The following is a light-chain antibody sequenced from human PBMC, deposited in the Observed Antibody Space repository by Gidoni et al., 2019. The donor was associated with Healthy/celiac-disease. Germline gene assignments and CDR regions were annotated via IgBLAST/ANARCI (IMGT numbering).Light chain of an antibody. CDR1: ENIANR. J-gene: IGKJ3*01. CDR3: QQTKTAPFT. V-gene: IGKV1-39*01. Sequence: DIQMTQSPSSLSASVGDRVTITCRANENIANRLNWYRQTPGKAPELLIYASSNLRGGVPSRFSGSGFGTDFTLSISGLQSEDLANYYCQQTKTAPFTFXPXTKVDLK. CDR2: ASS.